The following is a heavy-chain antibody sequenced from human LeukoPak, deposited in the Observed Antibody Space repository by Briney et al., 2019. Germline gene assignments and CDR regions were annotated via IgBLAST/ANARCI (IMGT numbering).Heavy chain of an antibody. V-gene: IGHV3-64D*09. CDR2: ISSNGGST. CDR1: GFTFSTCF. D-gene: IGHD3-22*01. Sequence: GGSLRLSCSASGFTFSTCFMHWVRQAPGKGLEYVSAISSNGGSTYYADSVKGRFNISRDNSKNTLYLQMSSLRAEDTAVYHCVKDDSYYYDSSGYPHWGQGTLVTVSS. J-gene: IGHJ4*02. CDR3: VKDDSYYYDSSGYPH.